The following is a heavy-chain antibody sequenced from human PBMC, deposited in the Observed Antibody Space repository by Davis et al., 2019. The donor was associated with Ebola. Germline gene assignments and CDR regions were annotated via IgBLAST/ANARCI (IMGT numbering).Heavy chain of an antibody. Sequence: ASVKVSCKASGYIFTDNSIHWVRQAPGQGLEWMGIINPSSRFTNYEQKFQGRVTITRDTSTSTVYMEVSSLRYEDMDVYYCARAPRNMVPYFFDYWGQGTLVTVST. D-gene: IGHD2-2*01. CDR2: INPSSRFT. CDR3: ARAPRNMVPYFFDY. CDR1: GYIFTDNS. V-gene: IGHV1-46*01. J-gene: IGHJ4*02.